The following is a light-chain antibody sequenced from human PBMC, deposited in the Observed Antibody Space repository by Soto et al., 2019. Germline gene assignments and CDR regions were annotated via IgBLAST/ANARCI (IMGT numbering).Light chain of an antibody. CDR2: DVS. J-gene: IGLJ1*01. CDR1: SSDVGAYQY. CDR3: NSYTSSSSYV. Sequence: QSALTQPASESGSPGQSITISCTGTSSDVGAYQYVSWYQQYPGKAPKLMIYDVSNRPSGVSNRFSGSKSGNTASLTISGLQAEDEADYYCNSYTSSSSYVFGTGTKLTVL. V-gene: IGLV2-14*01.